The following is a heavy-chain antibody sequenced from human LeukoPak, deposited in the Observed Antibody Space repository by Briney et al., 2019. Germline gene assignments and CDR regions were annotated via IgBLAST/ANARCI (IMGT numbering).Heavy chain of an antibody. CDR3: AREAAGYYYYMDV. D-gene: IGHD2-15*01. V-gene: IGHV3-48*04. CDR1: GFTFGRYS. Sequence: GGSLRLSCAASGFTFGRYSMNWVRQAPGRGLEWVSYIDSRPTPIYYTQSVKGRFTISRDNAKNSLYLQMNSLRAEDTAVYYCAREAAGYYYYMDVWGKGTTVTVSS. CDR2: IDSRPTPI. J-gene: IGHJ6*03.